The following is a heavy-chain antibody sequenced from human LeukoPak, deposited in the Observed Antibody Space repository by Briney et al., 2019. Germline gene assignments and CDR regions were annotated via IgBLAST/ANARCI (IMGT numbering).Heavy chain of an antibody. CDR3: ARGVGAETAGNY. CDR2: IHYSGST. Sequence: PSETLSLTCTVSGGSISSSSYYWGWIRQPPGKGLEWIGSIHYSGSTNYNPSLKSRVTMSLDTSKNQFSLKLTSVTAADTAVYYCARGVGAETAGNYWGQGALVTVSS. CDR1: GGSISSSSYY. J-gene: IGHJ4*02. V-gene: IGHV4-39*07. D-gene: IGHD1-26*01.